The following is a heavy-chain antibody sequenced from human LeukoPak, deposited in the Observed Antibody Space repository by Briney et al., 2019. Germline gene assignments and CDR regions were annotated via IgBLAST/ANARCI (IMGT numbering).Heavy chain of an antibody. D-gene: IGHD3-10*01. J-gene: IGHJ6*02. CDR3: ARPRAVRGLPYCMDV. CDR2: IYPGDSDT. Sequence: GESLQISCKGSGYIFTSYWIGGGRPVPGKGLEGMGIIYPGDSDTRYSPSFQGQITISADKSNSTPYLQWSRLKASDTAIYYCARPRAVRGLPYCMDVWGQGTTVTVSS. V-gene: IGHV5-51*01. CDR1: GYIFTSYW.